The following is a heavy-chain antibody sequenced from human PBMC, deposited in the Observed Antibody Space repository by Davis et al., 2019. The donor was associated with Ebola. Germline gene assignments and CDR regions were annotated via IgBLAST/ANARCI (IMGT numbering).Heavy chain of an antibody. J-gene: IGHJ1*01. CDR2: IYYSGST. D-gene: IGHD3-22*01. V-gene: IGHV4-30-4*01. CDR1: GGSISSGDYY. Sequence: PSETLSLTCTVSGGSISSGDYYWSWIRQPPGKGLEWIGYIYYSGSTYYNPSLKSRVTISVDTSKNQFSLKLSSVTAADTAVYYCARDRDYYDSSQEGYFQHWGQGTLVTVSS. CDR3: ARDRDYYDSSQEGYFQH.